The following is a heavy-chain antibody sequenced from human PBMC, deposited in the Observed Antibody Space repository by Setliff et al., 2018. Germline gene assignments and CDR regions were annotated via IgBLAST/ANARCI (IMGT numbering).Heavy chain of an antibody. V-gene: IGHV3-21*01. D-gene: IGHD2-15*01. Sequence: GGSLRLSCAASGFTFSQYNLNWVRQAPGKRLEWVSSLDGDSGHIYYADSLRGRFTISRDNSKNTLYLQMSSLRPDDTAMYYCARDQFRKSGGLYSWGQGTLVTVSS. CDR3: ARDQFRKSGGLYS. J-gene: IGHJ5*02. CDR1: GFTFSQYN. CDR2: LDGDSGHI.